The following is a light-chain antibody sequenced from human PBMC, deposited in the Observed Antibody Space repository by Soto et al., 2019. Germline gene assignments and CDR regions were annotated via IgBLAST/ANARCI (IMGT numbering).Light chain of an antibody. CDR3: CSYTGSGTLWV. CDR1: SSDVGSLKF. V-gene: IGLV2-23*01. Sequence: QSALTQPASVSGSPGQSITISCSGASSDVGSLKFVAWYQQHPGKAPKVLIYEDNKRPSGISFRFSGSKTGNTASLTISGLQPDDESHYYCCSYTGSGTLWVFGGGTKVTV. CDR2: EDN. J-gene: IGLJ3*02.